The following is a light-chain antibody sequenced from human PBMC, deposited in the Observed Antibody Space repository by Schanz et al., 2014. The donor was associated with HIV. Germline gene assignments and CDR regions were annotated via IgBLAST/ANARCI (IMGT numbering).Light chain of an antibody. CDR1: QSLGSNF. CDR2: GAS. J-gene: IGKJ5*01. V-gene: IGKV3-20*01. CDR3: QQTYNTSIT. Sequence: IVLTQSPGTLSLSPGERATLSCRASQSLGSNFLAWYQQKPGQAPRLLIFGASNRATGIPDRFSGSESGTDFTLTISSLQPEDFASYFCQQTYNTSITFGQGTRLEIK.